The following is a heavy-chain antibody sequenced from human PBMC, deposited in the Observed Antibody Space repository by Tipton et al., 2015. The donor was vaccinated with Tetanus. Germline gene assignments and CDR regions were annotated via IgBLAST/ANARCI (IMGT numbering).Heavy chain of an antibody. Sequence: SLRLSCAVSGFNFSNSAMTWVRQAPGKGLEWVSAVGRRGANTYYADSVKGRFSISRDNSKNTLYLQMNSLRAEDTAVYYCARVLTVGATFDYWGQGTLVTVSS. V-gene: IGHV3-23*01. CDR3: ARVLTVGATFDY. CDR2: VGRRGANT. D-gene: IGHD1-26*01. J-gene: IGHJ4*02. CDR1: GFNFSNSA.